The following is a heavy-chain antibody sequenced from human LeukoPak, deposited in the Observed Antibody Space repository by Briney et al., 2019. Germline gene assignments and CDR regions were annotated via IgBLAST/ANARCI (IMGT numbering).Heavy chain of an antibody. D-gene: IGHD2-2*01. CDR3: AKQVRADGGAGDYFDY. Sequence: PGGSLRLSCAASGFTFSSYGMHWVRQAPGKGLEWVAFIRYDGSNKYYADSVKGRFTISRDNSKNTLYLQMNSLRAEDTAVYYCAKQVRADGGAGDYFDYWGQGTLVTASS. CDR1: GFTFSSYG. CDR2: IRYDGSNK. V-gene: IGHV3-30*02. J-gene: IGHJ4*02.